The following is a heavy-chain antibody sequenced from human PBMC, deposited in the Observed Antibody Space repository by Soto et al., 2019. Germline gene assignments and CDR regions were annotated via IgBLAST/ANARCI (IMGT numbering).Heavy chain of an antibody. J-gene: IGHJ6*02. CDR2: ISSSSSYT. Sequence: QVQLVESGGGLVKPGGSLRLSCAASGFTFSDYYMSWIRQAPGKGLEWVSYISSSSSYTNYADSVKGRFTISRDNAKNSLYLQMNSLRAEDTAVYYCARSDGDSHYYYYGMDVWGQGTTVTVSS. CDR1: GFTFSDYY. D-gene: IGHD4-17*01. V-gene: IGHV3-11*06. CDR3: ARSDGDSHYYYYGMDV.